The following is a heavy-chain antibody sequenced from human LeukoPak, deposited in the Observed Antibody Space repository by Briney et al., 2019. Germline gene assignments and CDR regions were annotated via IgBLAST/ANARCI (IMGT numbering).Heavy chain of an antibody. CDR2: FYYGGST. Sequence: SETLSLTCSVSGDSLSSSTFYGGWIRQPPGKGLEWIGGFYYGGSTYYNPSLKSRVNISVDTSRTQFSLKLSSMTAADTAVYYCASRNKIPPAFNYYDSWGQGTMVTVSS. J-gene: IGHJ4*02. CDR3: ASRNKIPPAFNYYDS. V-gene: IGHV4-39*01. D-gene: IGHD2-2*02. CDR1: GDSLSSSTFY.